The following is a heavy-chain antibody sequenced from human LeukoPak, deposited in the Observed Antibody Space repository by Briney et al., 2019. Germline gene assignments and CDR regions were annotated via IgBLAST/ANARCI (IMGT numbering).Heavy chain of an antibody. CDR3: ARLQGSGWWS. V-gene: IGHV4-59*01. J-gene: IGHJ5*02. CDR2: IYYSGST. CDR1: GGSISSYY. D-gene: IGHD6-19*01. Sequence: SETLSLTCTVSGGSISSYYWNWIRQPPGKGLEWIGYIYYSGSTNYNPSLQSRVTISVDTSKNQLSLKLTSVTAADTAVYYCARLQGSGWWSWGQGTLVTVSS.